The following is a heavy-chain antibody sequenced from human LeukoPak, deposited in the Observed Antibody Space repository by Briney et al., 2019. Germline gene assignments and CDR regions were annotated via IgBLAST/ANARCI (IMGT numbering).Heavy chain of an antibody. CDR3: ARGTRSVRYWFDP. Sequence: SETLSLTCAVYGGSFSGYYWSWIRQPPGKGLEWIGEINRSGSTNYNPSLKSRVTISVDTSKNQFSLKLSSVTAADTAVYYCARGTRSVRYWFDPWGQGTLVTVSS. CDR2: INRSGST. J-gene: IGHJ5*02. D-gene: IGHD4-17*01. CDR1: GGSFSGYY. V-gene: IGHV4-34*01.